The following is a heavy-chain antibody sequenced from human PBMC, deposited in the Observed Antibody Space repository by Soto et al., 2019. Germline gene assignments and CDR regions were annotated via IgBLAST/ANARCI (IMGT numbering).Heavy chain of an antibody. Sequence: EVQLLESGGALVQSGGSLRLSCAASGFTFSNFAMSWVRQAPGKGLEWVSGISGRGDNKDHADSVKGRFTISRDNSKNTLYPQMNRLRAEDTAVYYCGKGSDYVLTGTPFRKVQYYYYDMDVWGKGTTVTVAS. CDR3: GKGSDYVLTGTPFRKVQYYYYDMDV. CDR2: ISGRGDNK. CDR1: GFTFSNFA. V-gene: IGHV3-23*01. J-gene: IGHJ6*03. D-gene: IGHD3-16*01.